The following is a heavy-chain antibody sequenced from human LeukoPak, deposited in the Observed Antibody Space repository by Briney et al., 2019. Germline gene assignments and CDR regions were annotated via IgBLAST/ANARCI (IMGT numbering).Heavy chain of an antibody. CDR1: GGSFSGYY. J-gene: IGHJ4*02. V-gene: IGHV4-34*01. D-gene: IGHD6-19*01. Sequence: PETLSLTCAVYGGSFSGYYWSWIRQPPGKGLEWIGEINHSGSTNYNPSLKSRVTISVDTSKNQFSLKLSSVTAADTAVYYCARGRGKQWVPGYWGQGTLVTVSS. CDR3: ARGRGKQWVPGY. CDR2: INHSGST.